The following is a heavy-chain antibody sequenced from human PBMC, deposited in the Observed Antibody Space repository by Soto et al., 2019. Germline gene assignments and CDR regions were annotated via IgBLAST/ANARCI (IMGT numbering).Heavy chain of an antibody. J-gene: IGHJ4*02. D-gene: IGHD5-18*01. Sequence: GGSLRLSCAASGFTFSSYGMHWVRQAPGKGLEWVAVIWYDGSNKYYADSVKGRFTISRDNSKNTLYLQMNSLRAEDTAVYYCARRGREYSYGYLSRADQPFDYWGQGTLVTVSS. CDR1: GFTFSSYG. V-gene: IGHV3-33*01. CDR2: IWYDGSNK. CDR3: ARRGREYSYGYLSRADQPFDY.